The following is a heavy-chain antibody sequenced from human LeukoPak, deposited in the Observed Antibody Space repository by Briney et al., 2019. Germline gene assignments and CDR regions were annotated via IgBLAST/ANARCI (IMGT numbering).Heavy chain of an antibody. CDR1: GGSISSYY. D-gene: IGHD2-2*01. CDR3: ARELYCSSTSCNAFDY. Sequence: SETLSLTCTVSGGSISSYYWSWIRQPAGKGLEWIGRIYTSGSTNYNPSLKSRVTMSVDTSKNQFSLKLSSVTAADTAVYYCARELYCSSTSCNAFDYWGQGTLVTVSS. CDR2: IYTSGST. V-gene: IGHV4-4*07. J-gene: IGHJ4*02.